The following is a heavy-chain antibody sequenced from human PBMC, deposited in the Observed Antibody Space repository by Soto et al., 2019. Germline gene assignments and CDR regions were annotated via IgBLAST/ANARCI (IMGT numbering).Heavy chain of an antibody. CDR1: GGSISSGGYY. CDR2: IYYSGST. CDR3: ARQRNYGSGSYYYYGMDV. J-gene: IGHJ6*02. D-gene: IGHD3-10*01. Sequence: PSETLSLTCTVSGGSISSGGYYWSWIRQQPGKGLEWIGYIYYSGSTYYNPSLKSRVTISVDTSKNQFSLKLSSVTAADTAVYYCARQRNYGSGSYYYYGMDVWGQGTTVTVSS. V-gene: IGHV4-31*03.